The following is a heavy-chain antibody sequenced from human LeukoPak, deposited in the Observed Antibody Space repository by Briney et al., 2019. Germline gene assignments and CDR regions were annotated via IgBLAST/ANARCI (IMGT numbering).Heavy chain of an antibody. CDR1: GYSISSGYY. Sequence: SETLSLTCTVSGYSISSGYYWGWIRQPPGKGLEWIGSIYHSGSTYYNPSLKSRVTISVDTSKNQFSLKLSSVTAADTAVYYCARVGSSSGYYRHFDYWGQGTLVTVSS. CDR3: ARVGSSSGYYRHFDY. V-gene: IGHV4-38-2*02. J-gene: IGHJ4*02. CDR2: IYHSGST. D-gene: IGHD3-22*01.